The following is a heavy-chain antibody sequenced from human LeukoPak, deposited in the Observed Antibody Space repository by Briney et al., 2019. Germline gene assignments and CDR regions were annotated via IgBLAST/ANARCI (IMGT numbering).Heavy chain of an antibody. D-gene: IGHD6-13*01. Sequence: PGGSLRLSCAASGFTFSSYWMTWVRQAPGKGLEWVANIKQDGSEKYYVDSVKGRFTISRDNAKNSLYLQMNSLRAEDTAVYYCATGYSSTWYYFDYWGQGTLVTVSS. V-gene: IGHV3-7*01. CDR2: IKQDGSEK. CDR1: GFTFSSYW. CDR3: ATGYSSTWYYFDY. J-gene: IGHJ4*02.